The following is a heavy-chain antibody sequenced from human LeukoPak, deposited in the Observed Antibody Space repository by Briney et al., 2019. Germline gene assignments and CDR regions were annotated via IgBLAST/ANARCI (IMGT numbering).Heavy chain of an antibody. Sequence: GGSLRLSCAASGFTFSSYSMNWVRQAPGKGLEWVSYISSSSSTIYYADSVKGRFTISRDNAKNSLYLQMNSLRAEDTAVYYCARSSSGWYDISFDYWGQGTLVTVSS. J-gene: IGHJ4*02. V-gene: IGHV3-48*04. CDR1: GFTFSSYS. CDR2: ISSSSSTI. D-gene: IGHD6-19*01. CDR3: ARSSSGWYDISFDY.